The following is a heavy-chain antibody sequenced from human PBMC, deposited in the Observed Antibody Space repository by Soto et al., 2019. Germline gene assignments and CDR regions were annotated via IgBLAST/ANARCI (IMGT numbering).Heavy chain of an antibody. J-gene: IGHJ6*04. CDR1: GYTFTSYD. V-gene: IGHV1-8*01. CDR3: ARGLVGSDFWSGYSYYYYYGMDV. D-gene: IGHD3-3*01. Sequence: ASVKVSCKSSGYTFTSYDINWVRQATGQGLEWMGWMNPNSGNKGYAQKFQGRVTMTRNTSISTAYMELSSLRSEDTAVYYCARGLVGSDFWSGYSYYYYYGMDVWGKGTTVTDSS. CDR2: MNPNSGNK.